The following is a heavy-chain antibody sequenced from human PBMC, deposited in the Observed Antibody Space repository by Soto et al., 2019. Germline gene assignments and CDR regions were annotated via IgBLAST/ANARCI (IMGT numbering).Heavy chain of an antibody. V-gene: IGHV4-39*01. Sequence: PSETLSLTCTVSGVSINGSRYYWGWIRQPPGRGLEWIGNIYYSGSTYYTPALKSRVTRSVDTSKNQFSLNLNSVTAADTAVYYCARGGIPPSGYGIAYAMDVWGQGTTVTVS. CDR2: IYYSGST. CDR3: ARGGIPPSGYGIAYAMDV. D-gene: IGHD1-26*01. J-gene: IGHJ6*02. CDR1: GVSINGSRYY.